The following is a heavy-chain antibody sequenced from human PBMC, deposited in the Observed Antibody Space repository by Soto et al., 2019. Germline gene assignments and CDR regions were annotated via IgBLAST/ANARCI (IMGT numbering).Heavy chain of an antibody. CDR1: GFTFSSYA. V-gene: IGHV3-23*01. CDR3: AKDGNGWYGSVSWYFDL. J-gene: IGHJ2*01. CDR2: ISGSGGST. Sequence: EVQLLESGGGLVQPGGSLRLSCAASGFTFSSYAMSWVRQAPGKGLEWVSAISGSGGSTYYADSVKGRFTISRDNSKNTLNLQMNSLRAEDTAVYYCAKDGNGWYGSVSWYFDLWGRGTLVTVSS. D-gene: IGHD6-19*01.